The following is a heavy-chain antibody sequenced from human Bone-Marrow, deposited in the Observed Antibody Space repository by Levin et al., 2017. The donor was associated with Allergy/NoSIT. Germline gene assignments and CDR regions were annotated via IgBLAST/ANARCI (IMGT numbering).Heavy chain of an antibody. J-gene: IGHJ4*02. CDR1: GFPFSSYA. CDR3: ANSQDNYGHLPDYLDS. CDR2: ISGDGVTT. Sequence: LSLTCADSGFPFSSYAMTWVRQAPGKGLEWVSTISGDGVTTYYVDSVKGRFTISRDNSRNTLYLQMNSLRAEDTAVYYCANSQDNYGHLPDYLDSWGQGTLLTVSS. V-gene: IGHV3-23*01. D-gene: IGHD5-18*01.